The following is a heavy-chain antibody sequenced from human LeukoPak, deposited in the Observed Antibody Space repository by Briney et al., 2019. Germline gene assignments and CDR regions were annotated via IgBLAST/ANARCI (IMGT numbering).Heavy chain of an antibody. D-gene: IGHD5-18*01. J-gene: IGHJ4*02. CDR1: GGSFSGYY. CDR3: ATKLRGYSYGYSSGVFDY. V-gene: IGHV4-34*01. Sequence: PSETLSLTHAVYGGSFSGYYWSWIRQPPGKGLEWIGEINHSGSTNYNPSLKSRVTISVDTSKNQFSLKLSSVTAADTAVYYCATKLRGYSYGYSSGVFDYWGQGTLVTVSS. CDR2: INHSGST.